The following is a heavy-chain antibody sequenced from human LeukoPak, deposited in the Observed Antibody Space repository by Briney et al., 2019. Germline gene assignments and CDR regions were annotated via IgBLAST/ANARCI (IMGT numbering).Heavy chain of an antibody. V-gene: IGHV3-30*18. D-gene: IGHD1-26*01. CDR3: AKSGGVGANFDFDY. CDR1: GFTFSNYA. Sequence: GGSLRLSCAASGFTFSNYAIHWVRQAPGKGLEWVAVISFDGSDEYYADSVKGRFTISRDNSRNTVYLQINSLRAEDTAMYYCAKSGGVGANFDFDYWGQGTLVTVSS. CDR2: ISFDGSDE. J-gene: IGHJ4*02.